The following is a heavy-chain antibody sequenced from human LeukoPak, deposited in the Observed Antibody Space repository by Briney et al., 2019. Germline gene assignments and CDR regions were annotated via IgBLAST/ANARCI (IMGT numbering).Heavy chain of an antibody. CDR3: ARDGGITIFGVVIKDYYYYYMDV. Sequence: GGSLRLSCAASGFTFSSYSMNWVRQAPGKGLEWVSSISSSSSYIYYADSVKGRFTISRDNAKNSLYLQMNGLRAEDTAVYYCARDGGITIFGVVIKDYYYYYMDVWGKGTTVTVS. V-gene: IGHV3-21*01. CDR2: ISSSSSYI. CDR1: GFTFSSYS. D-gene: IGHD3-3*01. J-gene: IGHJ6*03.